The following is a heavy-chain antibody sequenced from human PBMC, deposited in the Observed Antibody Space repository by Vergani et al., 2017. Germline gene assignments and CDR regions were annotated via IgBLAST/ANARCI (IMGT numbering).Heavy chain of an antibody. Sequence: QVQLQESGPGLVKPSETLSLTCTVSGGSISSYYWSWIRQPPGKGLEWIGYIYYSGSTNYNTSLKSRVTISVDTSKNQFSLKLSSVTAADTAVYYCARRPSMMRLPYFDYWGQGTLVTVSS. CDR1: GGSISSYY. V-gene: IGHV4-59*01. CDR2: IYYSGST. CDR3: ARRPSMMRLPYFDY. J-gene: IGHJ4*02. D-gene: IGHD5-18*01.